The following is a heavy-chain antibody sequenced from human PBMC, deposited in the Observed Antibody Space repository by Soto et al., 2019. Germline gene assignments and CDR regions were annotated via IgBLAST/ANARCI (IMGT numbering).Heavy chain of an antibody. Sequence: SETLSLTCAFSGDSVTSNYLTWIRQSPEKGLEWIGYMHSSGFSFSNPSLKSRVAMSVDTSKNHFTLKLTSVTAADTAVYYCAREIVRTLGGYCSSTSCYYNWFDPWGQGTLVTVSS. V-gene: IGHV4-59*02. D-gene: IGHD2-2*01. CDR1: GDSVTSNY. CDR3: AREIVRTLGGYCSSTSCYYNWFDP. J-gene: IGHJ5*02. CDR2: MHSSGFS.